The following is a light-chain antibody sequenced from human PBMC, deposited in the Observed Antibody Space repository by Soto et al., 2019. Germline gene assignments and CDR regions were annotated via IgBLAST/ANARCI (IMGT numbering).Light chain of an antibody. V-gene: IGLV2-23*01. CDR2: KGT. J-gene: IGLJ1*01. CDR1: SGDIGSYNR. Sequence: QSALTQPASVSGSPGQSITISCTGTSGDIGSYNRVSWYQQHPGKAPKLMIYKGTQRPSGVSNRFSGSTSGNAASLTISGLQAGDEADYFCCSSAPESTYVFGTGTKVTVL. CDR3: CSSAPESTYV.